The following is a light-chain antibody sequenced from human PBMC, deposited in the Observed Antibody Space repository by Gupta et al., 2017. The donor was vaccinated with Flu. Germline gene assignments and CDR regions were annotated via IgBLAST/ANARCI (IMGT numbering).Light chain of an antibody. Sequence: PSSLSASVGDRVTITCRASQGISSYLDWYQQKPGKAPKLLIYAASSVQSGVPSRFSGSGSGTDFSLTISRLQPEDFATYYCQQSYSTPYTFGQGTKLEIK. V-gene: IGKV1-39*01. CDR2: AAS. CDR1: QGISSY. CDR3: QQSYSTPYT. J-gene: IGKJ2*01.